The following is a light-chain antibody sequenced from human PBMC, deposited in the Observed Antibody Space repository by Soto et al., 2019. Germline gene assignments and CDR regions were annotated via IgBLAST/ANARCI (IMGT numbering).Light chain of an antibody. CDR1: SSNIGAGYD. V-gene: IGLV1-40*01. CDR2: GNS. Sequence: QSVLTQPPSVSGAPGQRVTISCTGNSSNIGAGYDVHWYQQLPGTAPKLLIYGNSNRRSGVPDRFSGSKSGTSASLAITGHQAEDEADYYCQSYDSSLSGYVFGTGTKLTVL. J-gene: IGLJ1*01. CDR3: QSYDSSLSGYV.